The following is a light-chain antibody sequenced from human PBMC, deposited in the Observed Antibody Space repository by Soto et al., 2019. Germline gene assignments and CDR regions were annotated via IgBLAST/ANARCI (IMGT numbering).Light chain of an antibody. J-gene: IGKJ2*01. CDR1: QSISSY. CDR2: AAS. Sequence: DIQMTQSPSSLSASVGDRVTITCRASQSISSYLNWYQQKPGKAPKLLIYAASSLQSGVPSRFSGGGSGTDFTLTISSLQPEDFATYYCQQSYSTILYTFGQGTKLEIK. V-gene: IGKV1-39*01. CDR3: QQSYSTILYT.